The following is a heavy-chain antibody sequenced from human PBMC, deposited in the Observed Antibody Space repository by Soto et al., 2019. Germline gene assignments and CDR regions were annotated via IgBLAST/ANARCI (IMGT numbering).Heavy chain of an antibody. D-gene: IGHD5-12*01. V-gene: IGHV4-34*01. CDR3: ARGYDSVNAFDI. Sequence: SETLSLTCAVYGGSFSGYYWSWIRPPPGKGLEWIGEIKHSGSTNHNPSLKSRVTISVDTSKNQFSLKLSAVTAADTAVYYCARGYDSVNAFDIWGQGTMVTVSS. CDR1: GGSFSGYY. CDR2: IKHSGST. J-gene: IGHJ3*02.